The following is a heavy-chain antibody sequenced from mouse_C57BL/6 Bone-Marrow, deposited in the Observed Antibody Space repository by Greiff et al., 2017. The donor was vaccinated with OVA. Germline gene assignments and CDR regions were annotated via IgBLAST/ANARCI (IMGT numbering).Heavy chain of an antibody. CDR2: IHPSDSDT. D-gene: IGHD1-1*01. CDR1: GYTFTSYW. Sequence: VQLQQPGAELVKPGASVKVSCKASGYTFTSYWMHWVKQRPGQGLEWIGRIHPSDSDTNYNQKFKGKATLTVDKSSSTAYMQLSSRTSEDSAVYYCAIPSYYGSSVYAMDYWGQGTSVTVSS. CDR3: AIPSYYGSSVYAMDY. V-gene: IGHV1-74*01. J-gene: IGHJ4*01.